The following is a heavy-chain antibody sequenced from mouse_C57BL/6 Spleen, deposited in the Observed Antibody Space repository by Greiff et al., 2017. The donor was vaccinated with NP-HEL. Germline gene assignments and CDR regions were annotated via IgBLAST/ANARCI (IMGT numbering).Heavy chain of an antibody. D-gene: IGHD1-1*01. Sequence: EVKLLESGPGLAKPSQTLSLTCSVPGYSITSDYWNWIRKFPGNKLEYMGYISYSGSTYYNPSLKSRISITRDTSKNQYYLQLNSVTTEDTATDYCARSRAYYEGCFDVWGTGTTVTVSA. CDR3: ARSRAYYEGCFDV. V-gene: IGHV3-8*01. CDR2: ISYSGST. J-gene: IGHJ1*03. CDR1: GYSITSDY.